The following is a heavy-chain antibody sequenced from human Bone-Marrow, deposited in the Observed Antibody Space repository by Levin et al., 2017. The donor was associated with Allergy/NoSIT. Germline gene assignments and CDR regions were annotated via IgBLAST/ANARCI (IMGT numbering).Heavy chain of an antibody. CDR2: IKKDGSEK. CDR1: GFSFSSNW. V-gene: IGHV3-7*02. J-gene: IGHJ5*02. D-gene: IGHD5-18*01. Sequence: PGGSLRLSCAASGFSFSSNWMSWVRQAPGKGLEWVANIKKDGSEKYYVDSVKGRFTISRDNAKNSLYLQMNSLRAEDTAVYYCASLDTAMIKAGNWFGPWGQGTLVTVSS. CDR3: ASLDTAMIKAGNWFGP.